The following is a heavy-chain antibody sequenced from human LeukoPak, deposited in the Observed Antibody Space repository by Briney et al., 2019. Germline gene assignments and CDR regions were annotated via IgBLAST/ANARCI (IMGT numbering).Heavy chain of an antibody. Sequence: WGTLSLTLGVSGVSISGSNSYWGWLRQPAGKGLGGIGSIYYTGNTYYTASVKSQVSISRDMSKNQFSLKITSVTAADTGVYYCARQTGSGLFILPGGQGTLVTVSS. V-gene: IGHV4-39*01. CDR2: IYYTGNT. CDR3: ARQTGSGLFILP. D-gene: IGHD3/OR15-3a*01. CDR1: GVSISGSNSY. J-gene: IGHJ4*02.